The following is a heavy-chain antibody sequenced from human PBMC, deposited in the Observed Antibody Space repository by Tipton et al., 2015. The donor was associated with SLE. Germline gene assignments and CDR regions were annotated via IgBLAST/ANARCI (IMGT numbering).Heavy chain of an antibody. CDR1: GFTVSSNY. D-gene: IGHD3-22*01. J-gene: IGHJ3*02. Sequence: GSLRLSCAASGFTVSSNYMSWVRQGPGKGLEWVSVIYSGGSTYYADSVKGRFTISRDNSKNTLYLQMNSLRAEDTAVYYCARYSSGWSAFDIWGQGTMVTVSS. CDR2: IYSGGST. V-gene: IGHV3-66*02. CDR3: ARYSSGWSAFDI.